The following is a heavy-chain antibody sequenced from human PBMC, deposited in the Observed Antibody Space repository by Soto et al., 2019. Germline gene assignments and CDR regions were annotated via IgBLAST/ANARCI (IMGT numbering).Heavy chain of an antibody. Sequence: SETLSLTCSVSGGSVTNINYFWAWIRQSPGKGLEWIANIYYTGTTFYNPSLRSRVSMTIDASKNRFSLSLSSVTASDTALYYCARHEYVSSSYDLLDVWGRGTMVTVS. J-gene: IGHJ3*01. CDR3: ARHEYVSSSYDLLDV. CDR2: IYYTGTT. V-gene: IGHV4-39*01. CDR1: GGSVTNINYF. D-gene: IGHD3-22*01.